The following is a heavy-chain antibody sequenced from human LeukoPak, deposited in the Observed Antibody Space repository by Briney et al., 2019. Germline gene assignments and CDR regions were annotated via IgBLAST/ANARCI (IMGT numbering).Heavy chain of an antibody. J-gene: IGHJ5*02. D-gene: IGHD3-3*01. CDR2: INHSGST. V-gene: IGHV4-34*01. CDR3: ARDSPKRFLEWLAGIDP. CDR1: GGSFSGYY. Sequence: SETLSLTCAVYGGSFSGYYWSWIRQPPGKGLEWIGEINHSGSTNYNPSLKSRVTMSVDTSKNQFSLKLSSVTAADTAVYYCARDSPKRFLEWLAGIDPWGQGTLVTVSS.